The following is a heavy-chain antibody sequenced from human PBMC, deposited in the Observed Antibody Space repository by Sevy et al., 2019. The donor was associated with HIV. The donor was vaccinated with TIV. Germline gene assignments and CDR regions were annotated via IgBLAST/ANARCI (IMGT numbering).Heavy chain of an antibody. Sequence: GGSLRLSCAASGLTLTTTGMSWVRQAPGMGLEWVAGVTSDGTTNYADSVRDRFTVSRDNSKNTLYLQLNSLRADDTAVFYCAGGDTTMITDLDYWGQGTLVTVSS. CDR1: GLTLTTTG. CDR2: VTSDGTT. J-gene: IGHJ4*02. D-gene: IGHD3-16*01. V-gene: IGHV3-23*01. CDR3: AGGDTTMITDLDY.